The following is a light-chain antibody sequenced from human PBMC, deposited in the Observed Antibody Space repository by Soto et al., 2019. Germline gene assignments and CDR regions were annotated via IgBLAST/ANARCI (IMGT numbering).Light chain of an antibody. CDR2: GAS. CDR3: QSHDSALPT. CDR1: QGISTY. V-gene: IGKV1-27*01. J-gene: IGKJ4*01. Sequence: DILMTQSPSSLSASIGDRVTITCRASQGISTYLAWYQQKPGKVPTLLIYGASTLQSGVPSRFSGTGSGTDFTLTISSLQPEDIATYYCQSHDSALPTLGKGIKGEIK.